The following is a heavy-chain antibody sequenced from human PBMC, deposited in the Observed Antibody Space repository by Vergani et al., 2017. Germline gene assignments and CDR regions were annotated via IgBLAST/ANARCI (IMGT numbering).Heavy chain of an antibody. J-gene: IGHJ3*02. CDR2: INAGNGNT. CDR1: GYTFTSYA. CDR3: ARRRGNIVVVPAAKNDAFDI. V-gene: IGHV1-3*01. Sequence: QVQLVQSGAEVKTPGASVKVSCKASGYTFTSYAMHWVRQAPXQRLEWMGWINAGNGNTKYSQKFQGRVTITRDTSASTAYMELSSLRSEDTAVYYCARRRGNIVVVPAAKNDAFDIWGQGTMVTVSS. D-gene: IGHD2-2*01.